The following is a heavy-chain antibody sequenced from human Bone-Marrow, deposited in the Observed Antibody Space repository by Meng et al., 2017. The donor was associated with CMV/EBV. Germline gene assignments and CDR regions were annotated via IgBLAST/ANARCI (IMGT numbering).Heavy chain of an antibody. D-gene: IGHD3-3*01. CDR3: ARGPRYDFWSGSSLYYFDY. J-gene: IGHJ4*02. Sequence: SETLSLTCTVSGGSISSSSYYWGWIRQPPGKGLEWIGSIYYSGSTYYNPSLKSRVTISVDTSKNQFSLKLSSVTAADTAVYYCARGPRYDFWSGSSLYYFDYWGQGTLVTVSS. CDR2: IYYSGST. V-gene: IGHV4-39*07. CDR1: GGSISSSSYY.